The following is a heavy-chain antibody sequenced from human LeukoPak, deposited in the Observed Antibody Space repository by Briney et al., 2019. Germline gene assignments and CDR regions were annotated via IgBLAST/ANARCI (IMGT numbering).Heavy chain of an antibody. V-gene: IGHV3-48*03. J-gene: IGHJ6*03. Sequence: GGSLRLSCAASGFTFSTYEMNWVRQAPGKGLERVSYISSSGGTIYYADSVKGRFTISRDNAKNSLFLQMNSLRAEDTAVYYCARGNLQGSSWYSYYYYYMDVWGKGTTVTISS. CDR3: ARGNLQGSSWYSYYYYYMDV. CDR1: GFTFSTYE. D-gene: IGHD6-13*01. CDR2: ISSSGGTI.